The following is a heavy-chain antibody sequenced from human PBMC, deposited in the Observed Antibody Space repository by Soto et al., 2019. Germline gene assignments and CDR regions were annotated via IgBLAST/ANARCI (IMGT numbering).Heavy chain of an antibody. CDR3: GRDGISARPGDY. CDR2: ISAYNGNT. CDR1: GYAFTSYG. Sequence: ASVKVSCKASGYAFTSYGISWVRQAPGQGLEWMGWISAYNGNTNYAQKHQGRVTMTTDTSTSTAYMELRSLRSDDTALYYCGRDGISARPGDYWGQVPLVTFSS. J-gene: IGHJ4*02. D-gene: IGHD6-6*01. V-gene: IGHV1-18*01.